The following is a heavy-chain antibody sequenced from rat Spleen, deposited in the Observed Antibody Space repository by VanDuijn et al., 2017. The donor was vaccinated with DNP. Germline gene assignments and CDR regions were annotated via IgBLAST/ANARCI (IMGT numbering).Heavy chain of an antibody. V-gene: IGHV3-1*01. Sequence: EVQLQESGPGLVKPSQSLSLTCSVTGYSITSNYWAWIRKFPGNKMEWIGYISYSGSTGYNPSLKGRISITRDTSKNQFFLQLNSVTTEDTATYYCARGDAWGQGTSVTVSS. J-gene: IGHJ4*01. CDR1: GYSITSNY. CDR2: ISYSGST. CDR3: ARGDA.